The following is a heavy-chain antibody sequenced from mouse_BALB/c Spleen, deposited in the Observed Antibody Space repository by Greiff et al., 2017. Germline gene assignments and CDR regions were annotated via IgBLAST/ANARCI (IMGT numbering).Heavy chain of an antibody. CDR2: ISSGGGST. CDR1: GFAFSSYD. J-gene: IGHJ2*01. CDR3: ARHLGGYFDY. D-gene: IGHD4-1*01. V-gene: IGHV5-12-1*01. Sequence: EVQGVESGGGLVKPGGSLKLSCAASGFAFSSYDMSWVRQTPEKRLEWVAYISSGGGSTYYPDTVKGRFTISRDNAKNTLYLQMSSLKSEDTAMYYCARHLGGYFDYWGQGTTLTVSS.